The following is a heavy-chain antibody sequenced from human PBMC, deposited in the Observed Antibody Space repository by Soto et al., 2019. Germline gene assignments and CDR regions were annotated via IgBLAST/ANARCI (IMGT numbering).Heavy chain of an antibody. CDR1: GWRFTTYL. CDR2: IYPDDSDT. V-gene: IGHV5-51*01. D-gene: IGHD1-1*01. CDR3: ARYSEAGTTTTYFDY. Sequence: GGALQISFKGFGWRFTTYLVAWVRPKNGSGLEWMGIIYPDDSDTRYSPSFQGQVTISADKSITTAYLQWSSLKASDTAMYYCARYSEAGTTTTYFDYWGQGTLVTVSS. J-gene: IGHJ4*02.